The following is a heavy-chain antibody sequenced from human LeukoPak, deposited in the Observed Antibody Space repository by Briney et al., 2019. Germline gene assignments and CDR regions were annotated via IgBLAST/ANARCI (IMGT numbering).Heavy chain of an antibody. Sequence: GGSLRLSCAASGFTFSSYAMSWVRQTPGKGLEWVSGISGISGIRGSGYITYYADSVKGRFTISRDNSKNTLYLQMNSLKAEDSALYYCEKGEVYSSSPSQFDYWGQGTLVTVSS. D-gene: IGHD6-13*01. CDR3: EKGEVYSSSPSQFDY. V-gene: IGHV3-23*05. CDR2: ISGISGIRGSGYIT. CDR1: GFTFSSYA. J-gene: IGHJ4*02.